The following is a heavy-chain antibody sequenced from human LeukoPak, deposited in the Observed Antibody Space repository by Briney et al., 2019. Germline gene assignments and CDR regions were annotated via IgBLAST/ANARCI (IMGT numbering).Heavy chain of an antibody. V-gene: IGHV4-39*07. CDR2: IYYSGST. J-gene: IGHJ4*02. Sequence: SETLSLTCTVSGGSISSGSYYWDWIRQPPGKGLEWIGSIYYSGSTYYNPSLKSRVTISLDTSKNQFSLKLRSVTAAGTAVYYCARGFYGDYAYWGQGTLVTVSS. D-gene: IGHD4-17*01. CDR1: GGSISSGSYY. CDR3: ARGFYGDYAY.